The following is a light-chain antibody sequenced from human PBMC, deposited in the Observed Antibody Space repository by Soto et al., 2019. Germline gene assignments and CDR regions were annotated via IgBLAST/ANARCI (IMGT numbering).Light chain of an antibody. CDR1: SSDVGGYNF. CDR3: SSYTPSSTPFV. V-gene: IGLV2-14*03. J-gene: IGLJ1*01. Sequence: QSALTQPASVSGSPGQSITISCTGTSSDVGGYNFVSWYQHHPGKGPKLIIFDVTNRPSGVSNRFSGSKSGNTASLTISGLQAEDEADYYCSSYTPSSTPFVFGTGTKVTVL. CDR2: DVT.